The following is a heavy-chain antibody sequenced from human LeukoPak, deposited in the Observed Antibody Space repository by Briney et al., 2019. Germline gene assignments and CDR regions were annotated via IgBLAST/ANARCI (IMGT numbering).Heavy chain of an antibody. CDR3: AKDSGFEVVPAAIVY. J-gene: IGHJ4*02. CDR2: ISWNSGSI. D-gene: IGHD2-2*02. V-gene: IGHV3-9*01. CDR1: GFTFDDYA. Sequence: GGSLRLSCAASGFTFDDYAMPWVRQAPGKGLEWVSGISWNSGSIGYADSVKGRFTISRDNAKNSLYLQMNSLRAEDTALYYCAKDSGFEVVPAAIVYWGQGTLVTVSS.